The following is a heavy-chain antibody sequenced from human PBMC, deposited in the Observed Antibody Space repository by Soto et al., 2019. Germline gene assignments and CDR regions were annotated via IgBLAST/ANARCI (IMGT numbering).Heavy chain of an antibody. V-gene: IGHV5-10-1*01. CDR1: GYSFTSYW. J-gene: IGHJ6*02. CDR2: IDPSDSYT. D-gene: IGHD3-22*01. CDR3: ARTASKYYYDSSGYRSPFYYYYGMDV. Sequence: VESLKISCKGSGYSFTSYWISWVRQMPGKGLEWTGRIDPSDSYTHYSPSFQGHVTISADKSISTAYLQWSSLKASDTAMYYCARTASKYYYDSSGYRSPFYYYYGMDVWGQGTTVTVSS.